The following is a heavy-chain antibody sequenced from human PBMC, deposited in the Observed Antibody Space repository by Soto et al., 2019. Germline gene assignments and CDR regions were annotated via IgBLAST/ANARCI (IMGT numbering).Heavy chain of an antibody. CDR3: LITHGIQLWFSVAGTIDY. D-gene: IGHD5-18*01. CDR1: GFTFSSYA. CDR2: ISYDGSNK. Sequence: PGGSLRLSCAASGFTFSSYAMHWVRQAPGKGLEWVAVISYDGSNKYYADSVKGRFTISRDNSKNTLYLQMNSLRAEDTAVYYCLITHGIQLWFSVAGTIDYWGQGTLVTVSS. J-gene: IGHJ4*02. V-gene: IGHV3-30-3*01.